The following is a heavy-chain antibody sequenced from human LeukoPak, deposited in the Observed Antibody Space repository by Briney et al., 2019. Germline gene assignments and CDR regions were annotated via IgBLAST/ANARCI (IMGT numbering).Heavy chain of an antibody. CDR3: ATVHDYGERTYYYYYMDV. CDR2: IIPIFGTA. Sequence: SVKVSCKASGGTFSSYAISWVRQAPGQGLEWMGGIIPIFGTANYAQKFQGRVTITADESTSTAYMELSSLRSEDTAVYYCATVHDYGERTYYYYYMDVWGKGTTVTVSS. V-gene: IGHV1-69*01. D-gene: IGHD4-17*01. CDR1: GGTFSSYA. J-gene: IGHJ6*03.